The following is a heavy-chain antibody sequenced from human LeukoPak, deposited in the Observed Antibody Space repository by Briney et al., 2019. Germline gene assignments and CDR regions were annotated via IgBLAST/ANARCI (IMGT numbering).Heavy chain of an antibody. D-gene: IGHD1-1*01. J-gene: IGHJ4*02. CDR2: ISSSSSYI. Sequence: GGSLRLSCAASEFTFSSYSMNWVRQAPGQGLEWVSSISSSSSYIYYADSVKGRFTISRDNAKNSLYLQMNSLRAEDTAVYYCARDPPQLERGMYHFDYWGQGTLVTVSS. V-gene: IGHV3-21*01. CDR1: EFTFSSYS. CDR3: ARDPPQLERGMYHFDY.